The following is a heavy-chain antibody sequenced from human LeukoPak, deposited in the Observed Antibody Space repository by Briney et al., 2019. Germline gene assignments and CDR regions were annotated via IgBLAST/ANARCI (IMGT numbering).Heavy chain of an antibody. Sequence: SETLSLTCTVSGAPISSYYWNWIRRPPGKGLEWIGYIYYSGSTNYNPSLKSRVTISVDTSKNQFSLKLSSVTAADTAVYYCARGSGSYYNWFDPWGQGTLVTVSS. CDR2: IYYSGST. CDR1: GAPISSYY. CDR3: ARGSGSYYNWFDP. V-gene: IGHV4-59*01. J-gene: IGHJ5*02. D-gene: IGHD3-10*01.